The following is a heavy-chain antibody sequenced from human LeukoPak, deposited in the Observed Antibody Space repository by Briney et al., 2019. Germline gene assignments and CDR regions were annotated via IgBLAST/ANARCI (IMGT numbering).Heavy chain of an antibody. CDR1: GGSIGSSSYY. J-gene: IGHJ3*02. CDR3: ARPYSSGWKGAFDI. V-gene: IGHV4-39*01. D-gene: IGHD6-19*01. Sequence: SETLSLTCTVSGGSIGSSSYYWGWIRQPPGKGLELIGSIHYSGSTYYNPSLKSRVTISVDTSKNQFSLKLTSVTAADTAVYYCARPYSSGWKGAFDIWGQGAMVTVSS. CDR2: IHYSGST.